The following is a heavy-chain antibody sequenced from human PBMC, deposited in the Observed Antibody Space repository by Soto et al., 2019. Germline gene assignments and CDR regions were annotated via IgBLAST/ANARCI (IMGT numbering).Heavy chain of an antibody. J-gene: IGHJ4*02. CDR1: GFTFSSDA. Sequence: GGSLRLSCAASGFTFSSDAMTWVRQAPGKGLEWVSGISSSGDSTYYADSVRGRFTISRDNSKNTLYLQMNSLRAEDTAVYYCARVNYHDSSGDFWGQGTLVTVSS. V-gene: IGHV3-23*01. D-gene: IGHD3-22*01. CDR2: ISSSGDST. CDR3: ARVNYHDSSGDF.